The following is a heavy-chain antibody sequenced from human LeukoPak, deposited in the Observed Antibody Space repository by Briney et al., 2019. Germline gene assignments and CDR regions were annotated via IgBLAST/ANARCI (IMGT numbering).Heavy chain of an antibody. CDR3: ARGQSEYYYYYMDV. J-gene: IGHJ6*03. CDR1: GGSISSGSYY. CDR2: IYTSGST. V-gene: IGHV4-61*09. Sequence: LSETLSLTCTVSGGSISSGSYYWSWIRQPAGKGLEWIGHIYTSGSTNYNPSLKSRVTISLDTSKNQFSLKLSSVTAADTAVYYCARGQSEYYYYYMDVWGKGTTVTVSS.